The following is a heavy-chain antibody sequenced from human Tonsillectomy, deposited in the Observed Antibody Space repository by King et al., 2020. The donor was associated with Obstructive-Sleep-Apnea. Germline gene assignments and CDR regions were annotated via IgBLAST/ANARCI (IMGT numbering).Heavy chain of an antibody. CDR3: ARTHSSGWYYYYYGMDV. Sequence: QLQESGPVLVKPSETLSLTCTVSGGSISSSSYYWGWIRQPPGKWLEWIGSRYSSGSTYYNPSLKSRVTISVDTSKNQFSLKLSSVTAADTAVYYCARTHSSGWYYYYYGMDVWGQGTTVTVSS. CDR1: GGSISSSSYY. V-gene: IGHV4-39*01. J-gene: IGHJ6*02. D-gene: IGHD6-19*01. CDR2: RYSSGST.